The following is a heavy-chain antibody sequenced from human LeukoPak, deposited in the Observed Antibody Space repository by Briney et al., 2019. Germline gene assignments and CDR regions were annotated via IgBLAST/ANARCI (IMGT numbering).Heavy chain of an antibody. J-gene: IGHJ5*02. CDR2: IYYSGST. CDR1: GGSVSSGSYY. V-gene: IGHV4-61*01. D-gene: IGHD3-10*01. Sequence: SETLSLTCTVSGGSVSSGSYYWSWIRQPPGKGLEWIGYIYYSGSTNYNPSLKSRVTISVDTSKNQFSLKLGSVTAADTAVYYCAREGEGSPNWFDPWGQGTLVTVSS. CDR3: AREGEGSPNWFDP.